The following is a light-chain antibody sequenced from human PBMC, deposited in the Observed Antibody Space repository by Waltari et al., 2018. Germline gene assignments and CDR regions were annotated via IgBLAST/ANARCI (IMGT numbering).Light chain of an antibody. CDR2: YAS. CDR3: QQSSKLPIT. V-gene: IGKV6-21*02. Sequence: EIVLTQSPDFQSVTPKEKVTITCRASQSIGRSLHWYQRKPGKSPNLLIKYASQSISGVPSRFSGSGSGTDFTLTITSLEAEDAATYFCQQSSKLPITFGQGTRLEI. CDR1: QSIGRS. J-gene: IGKJ5*01.